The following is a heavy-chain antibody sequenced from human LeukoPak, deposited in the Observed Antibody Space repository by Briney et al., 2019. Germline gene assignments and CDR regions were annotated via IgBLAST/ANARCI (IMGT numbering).Heavy chain of an antibody. CDR3: ARDALPGWELSPDAFGI. Sequence: PGGSLRLSCAASGFTFSSYAMHWVRQAPGKGLEWVAVISYDGSNKYYADSVKGRFTISRDNSKNTLYLQMNSLRAEDTAVYYCARDALPGWELSPDAFGIWGQGTMVTVSS. V-gene: IGHV3-30-3*01. D-gene: IGHD1-26*01. CDR1: GFTFSSYA. CDR2: ISYDGSNK. J-gene: IGHJ3*02.